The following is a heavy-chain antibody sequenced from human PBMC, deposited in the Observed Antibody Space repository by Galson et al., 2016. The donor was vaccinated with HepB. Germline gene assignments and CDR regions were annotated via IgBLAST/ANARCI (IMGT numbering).Heavy chain of an antibody. CDR1: GFSFSIYA. D-gene: IGHD1-20*01. Sequence: SLRLSCAASGFSFSIYAFHWVRQAPGKGLEWVAITSFDGRSQFYADSVKGRFIISRDNSKNTLYLQMNSLRAEDTAVYYCASMTGTTPGGYWGQGTLVTVSS. V-gene: IGHV3-30*14. CDR3: ASMTGTTPGGY. CDR2: TSFDGRSQ. J-gene: IGHJ4*02.